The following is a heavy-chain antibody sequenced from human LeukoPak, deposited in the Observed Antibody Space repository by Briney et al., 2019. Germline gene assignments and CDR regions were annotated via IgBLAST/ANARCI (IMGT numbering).Heavy chain of an antibody. CDR3: ARNVSRGEPGGAFDI. D-gene: IGHD3-16*01. CDR2: IYYSGST. CDR1: GGAISGRRDY. V-gene: IGHV4-39*01. Sequence: SETLSLTCTVSGGAISGRRDYWGWIRQPPGKGLGWIASIYYSGSTHYNPSLKSRVTISVDTSRNQFSLELRTATAADSAMYYCARNVSRGEPGGAFDIWGQGTMVTVSS. J-gene: IGHJ3*02.